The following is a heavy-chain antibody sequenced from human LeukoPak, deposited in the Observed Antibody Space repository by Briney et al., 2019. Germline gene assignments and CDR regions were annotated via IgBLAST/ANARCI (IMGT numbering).Heavy chain of an antibody. D-gene: IGHD1-1*01. Sequence: GGSLKLSCAASGFTFSTFDMSWVRQAPGKGLEWVSAISGGGGTHYADSVKGRFTISRDISKNTLYLHMNNLRADDTAVYYCAKNWDSWGQGTLVTVSS. CDR1: GFTFSTFD. J-gene: IGHJ4*02. CDR2: ISGGGGT. V-gene: IGHV3-23*01. CDR3: AKNWDS.